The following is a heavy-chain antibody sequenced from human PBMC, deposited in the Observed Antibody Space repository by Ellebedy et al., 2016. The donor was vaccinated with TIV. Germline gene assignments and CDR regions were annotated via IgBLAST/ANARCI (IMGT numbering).Heavy chain of an antibody. Sequence: GESLKISXAASGFTFSSYSMNWVRQAPGKGLEWVSYISSSSSNIYYADSVKGRFTISRDNAKNSLYLQMNSLRDEDTAVYYCARLGGSGSVDYYYYGMDVWGQGTTVTVSS. CDR3: ARLGGSGSVDYYYYGMDV. J-gene: IGHJ6*02. V-gene: IGHV3-48*02. D-gene: IGHD3-10*01. CDR1: GFTFSSYS. CDR2: ISSSSSNI.